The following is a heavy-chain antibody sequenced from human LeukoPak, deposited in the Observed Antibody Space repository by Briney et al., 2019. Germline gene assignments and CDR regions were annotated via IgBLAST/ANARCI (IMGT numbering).Heavy chain of an antibody. CDR2: IDSGRGSST. V-gene: IGHV3-48*03. CDR3: ARVSDISVAAYFDY. D-gene: IGHD6-19*01. CDR1: RFTFSSYE. Sequence: GGSLRLSCAASRFTFSSYEMNWVRQAPGKGLEWVSYIDSGRGSSTNYADSVKGRFTISRDNAKNSLYLQMNSLRAEDTALYYCARVSDISVAAYFDYWGQGTLVTVSS. J-gene: IGHJ4*02.